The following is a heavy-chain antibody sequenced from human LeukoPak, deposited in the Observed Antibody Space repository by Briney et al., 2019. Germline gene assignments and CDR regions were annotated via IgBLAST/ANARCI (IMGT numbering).Heavy chain of an antibody. CDR2: ISWNSGSI. D-gene: IGHD3-9*01. Sequence: GGSLRFSCAASGFTFDDYAMHWVRQAPGKGLEWVSGISWNSGSIGYADSVKGRFTISRDNAKNSLYLQMNSLRAEDTALYYCAKDDILTRWGRGTLVTVSS. CDR1: GFTFDDYA. CDR3: AKDDILTR. V-gene: IGHV3-9*01. J-gene: IGHJ4*02.